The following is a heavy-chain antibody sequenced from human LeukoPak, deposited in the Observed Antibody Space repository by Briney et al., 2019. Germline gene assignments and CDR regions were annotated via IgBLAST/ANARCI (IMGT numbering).Heavy chain of an antibody. D-gene: IGHD2-8*01. CDR1: GFTFSSYA. CDR2: ISGSGGST. V-gene: IGHV3-23*01. Sequence: PGGSLRLSCAASGFTFSSYAMSWVRQAPGKGPEWVSAISGSGGSTYYADSVKGRFTISRDNSKNTLYLQMNSLRAEDTAVYYCAKDQGNIVLMVYAHFDYWGQGTLVTVSS. J-gene: IGHJ4*02. CDR3: AKDQGNIVLMVYAHFDY.